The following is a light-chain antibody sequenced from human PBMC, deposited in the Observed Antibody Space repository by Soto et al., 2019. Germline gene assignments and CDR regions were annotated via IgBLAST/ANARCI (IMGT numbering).Light chain of an antibody. Sequence: QSALTQPASVSGSPGQSITISCTGTSSDVGGYNYVSWYQHHPGKVPKLMIYDVSDRPSGVSNRFSGSKSGNTASLTISGLQTEDEADYYCSSYSRTTPVVFGGGTKLTVL. CDR3: SSYSRTTPVV. V-gene: IGLV2-14*03. CDR2: DVS. J-gene: IGLJ2*01. CDR1: SSDVGGYNY.